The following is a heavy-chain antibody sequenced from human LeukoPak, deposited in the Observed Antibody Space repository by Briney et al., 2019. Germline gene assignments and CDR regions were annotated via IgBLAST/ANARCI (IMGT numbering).Heavy chain of an antibody. CDR2: INPNSGGT. CDR1: GYTFTAYF. Sequence: ASVKVSCKASGYTFTAYFIHWVRQAPGQGLEWMGWINPNSGGTNYAQKFQGRVTMTRDTSISTAYMELSRLRSDDTAVYYCARDGKAYYDFWSGYYTRWFDPWGQGTLVTVSS. CDR3: ARDGKAYYDFWSGYYTRWFDP. J-gene: IGHJ5*02. D-gene: IGHD3-3*01. V-gene: IGHV1-2*02.